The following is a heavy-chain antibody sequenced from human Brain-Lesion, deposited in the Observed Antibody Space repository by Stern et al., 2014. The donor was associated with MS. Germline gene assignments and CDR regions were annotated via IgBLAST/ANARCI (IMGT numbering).Heavy chain of an antibody. D-gene: IGHD2-2*01. CDR2: INPNSGGT. Sequence: VQLVESGAEVKKPGASVRVSCEASGNSFTHFYITWVRQAPGQGLEWMGWINPNSGGTKFAQKFQGWVTITRDTSMTTAYMEVTSLTSDDTAVYYCARGGRYYADYWGQGTLVTVSS. CDR3: ARGGRYYADY. J-gene: IGHJ4*02. CDR1: GNSFTHFY. V-gene: IGHV1-2*04.